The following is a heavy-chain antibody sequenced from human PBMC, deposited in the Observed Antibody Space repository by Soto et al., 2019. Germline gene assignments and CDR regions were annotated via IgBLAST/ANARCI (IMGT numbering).Heavy chain of an antibody. CDR1: GGPIRTSSYY. D-gene: IGHD5-12*01. CDR3: ARYGSGYSTGYIS. J-gene: IGHJ4*02. CDR2: VYYTGTI. Sequence: PSETLSLTCTVSGGPIRTSSYYWGWIRQPPGKGLEWIGGVYYTGTIFYNPSLNSRVSISIDASQNQFSLRLSSVTAADTAVYYCARYGSGYSTGYISWGQGTQVTVSS. V-gene: IGHV4-39*01.